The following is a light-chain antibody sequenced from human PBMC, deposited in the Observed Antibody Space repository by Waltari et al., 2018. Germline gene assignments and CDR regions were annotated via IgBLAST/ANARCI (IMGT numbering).Light chain of an antibody. Sequence: DIQMTQSPSTLSAFVGDRVTITCRASQRVSTWLAWFQQKPGKAPKLVVYKASTLESGVPSRFSGRGSVTEFTLTISSLQPDDFATYYCQQYNSRSPWTFGQGTKVEIK. CDR1: QRVSTW. CDR2: KAS. J-gene: IGKJ1*01. V-gene: IGKV1-5*03. CDR3: QQYNSRSPWT.